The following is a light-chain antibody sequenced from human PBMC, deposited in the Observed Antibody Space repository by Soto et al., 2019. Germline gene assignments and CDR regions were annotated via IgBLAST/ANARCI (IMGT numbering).Light chain of an antibody. CDR2: DAS. V-gene: IGKV3-11*01. CDR3: QQRGNWPRIT. Sequence: EIVLPQSPATLSLSPGDRASLSCRASQSVASCLAWYQQKPGQAPRLLIYDASNRATGVPARFSGSGSRTAFTLTISSLEPEDFAVYYCQQRGNWPRITFGQGTRLE. J-gene: IGKJ5*01. CDR1: QSVASC.